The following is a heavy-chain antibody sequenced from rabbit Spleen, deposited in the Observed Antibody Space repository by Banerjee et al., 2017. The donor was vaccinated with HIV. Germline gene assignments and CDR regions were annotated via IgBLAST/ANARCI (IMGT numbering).Heavy chain of an antibody. CDR2: IYTGNGKN. CDR3: AKDLAGVVGWNLDL. CDR1: GFSFSSGYD. Sequence: QSLEESGGDLVKPGASLTLICTASGFSFSSGYDMSWVRQAPGKGLEWIGFIYTGNGKNYYASWAKGRFTISKASSTTVTLQMTSLTAADTATYFCAKDLAGVVGWNLDLWGQGTLVTVS. J-gene: IGHJ3*01. D-gene: IGHD4-1*01. V-gene: IGHV1S40*01.